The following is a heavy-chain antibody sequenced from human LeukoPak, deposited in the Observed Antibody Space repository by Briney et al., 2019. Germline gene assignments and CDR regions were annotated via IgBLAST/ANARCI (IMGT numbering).Heavy chain of an antibody. CDR2: IYYSGST. CDR3: ARGDRLERPPTLDY. CDR1: GGSISSRSYY. V-gene: IGHV4-39*07. D-gene: IGHD1-1*01. J-gene: IGHJ4*02. Sequence: SETLSLTCTVSGGSISSRSYYWGWIRQPPGKGLEWIGSIYYSGSTYYNPSLKSRVTISVDTSKNQFSLKLSSVTAADTAVYYCARGDRLERPPTLDYWGQGTLVTVSS.